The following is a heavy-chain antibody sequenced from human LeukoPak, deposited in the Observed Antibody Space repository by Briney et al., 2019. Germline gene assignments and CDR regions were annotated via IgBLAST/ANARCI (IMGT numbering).Heavy chain of an antibody. V-gene: IGHV3-74*03. J-gene: IGHJ4*02. CDR3: ARGYFGPDF. CDR1: GFTPSDYW. D-gene: IGHD1-1*01. Sequence: GGSLRLSCAASGFTPSDYWMHWVRQAPGKGLEWVSRINNDGSSATYADSVRGRFTISRDNAKSTLDLQMNSLRVEDTAVYYCARGYFGPDFWGQGTLVTVSS. CDR2: INNDGSSA.